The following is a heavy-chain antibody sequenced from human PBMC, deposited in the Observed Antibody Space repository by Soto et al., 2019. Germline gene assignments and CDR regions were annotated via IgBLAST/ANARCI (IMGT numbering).Heavy chain of an antibody. Sequence: SGPTLVNPTETLTLTCAVSGFSLSNARMGVSWIRQPPGKALEWLAHIFSNDEKSYSTSLKSRLTISKDTSKSQVVLTMTNMDPVDTATYYCARIHTIFGVDPWGQGTLVTVSS. J-gene: IGHJ5*02. D-gene: IGHD3-3*01. CDR1: GFSLSNARMG. CDR2: IFSNDEK. CDR3: ARIHTIFGVDP. V-gene: IGHV2-26*01.